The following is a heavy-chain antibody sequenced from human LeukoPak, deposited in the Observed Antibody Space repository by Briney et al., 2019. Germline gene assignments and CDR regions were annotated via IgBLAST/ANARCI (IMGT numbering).Heavy chain of an antibody. V-gene: IGHV3-11*04. J-gene: IGHJ3*02. D-gene: IGHD3-10*02. Sequence: PGGSLRLSCAVPGFTFSDYYMSWIRQAPGKGLEWVSYISSSGSTIYYADSVKGRFTISRDNAKHSLYLQMNSLRAGDTAVYYCARDFSGVRGVDAFDIWGQGTMVTVSS. CDR3: ARDFSGVRGVDAFDI. CDR1: GFTFSDYY. CDR2: ISSSGSTI.